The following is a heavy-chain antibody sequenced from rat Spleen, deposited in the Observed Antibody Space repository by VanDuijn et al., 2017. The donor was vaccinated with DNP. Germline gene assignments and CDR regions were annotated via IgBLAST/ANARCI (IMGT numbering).Heavy chain of an antibody. Sequence: EVKLVESGGGLVQPGRSLKLSCAASGFNFNDYWMGWVRQAPGKGLEWIGEINKDSSTIKYSPSLKDKFAISRDNAQNTLYLQKSKLGSEDTAIYYCVREEEGVDYWGQGVMVTASS. D-gene: IGHD1-11*01. V-gene: IGHV4-2*01. J-gene: IGHJ2*01. CDR2: INKDSSTI. CDR3: VREEEGVDY. CDR1: GFNFNDYW.